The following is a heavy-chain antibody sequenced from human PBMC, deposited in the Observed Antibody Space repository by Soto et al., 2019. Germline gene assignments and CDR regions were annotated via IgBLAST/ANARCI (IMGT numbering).Heavy chain of an antibody. CDR2: IYYSGST. CDR3: ARLTAYYDFWSGYYDLGGGPRFDY. D-gene: IGHD3-3*01. V-gene: IGHV4-39*01. J-gene: IGHJ4*02. CDR1: GGSISSSSYY. Sequence: SETLSLTCTVSGGSISSSSYYWGWIRQPPGKGLEWIGSIYYSGSTYYNPSLKSRVTISVDTSKNQFSLKLSSVTAADTAVYYCARLTAYYDFWSGYYDLGGGPRFDYWGQGTLVTVSS.